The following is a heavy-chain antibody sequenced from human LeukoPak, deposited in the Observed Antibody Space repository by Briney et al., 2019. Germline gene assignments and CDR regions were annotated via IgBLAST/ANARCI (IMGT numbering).Heavy chain of an antibody. D-gene: IGHD1-26*01. CDR2: IKQDGSEK. V-gene: IGHV3-7*01. Sequence: PGGSLRLSCAASGFTFSSYGMHWVRQAPGKGLEWVANIKQDGSEKYYVDSVKGRFTISRDNAKNSLYLQMNSLRAEDTAVYYCARVGDSGSYYDYWGQGTLVTVSS. CDR3: ARVGDSGSYYDY. J-gene: IGHJ4*02. CDR1: GFTFSSYG.